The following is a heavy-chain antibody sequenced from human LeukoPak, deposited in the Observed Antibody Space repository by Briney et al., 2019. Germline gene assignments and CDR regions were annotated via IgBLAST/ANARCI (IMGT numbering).Heavy chain of an antibody. D-gene: IGHD4-17*01. Sequence: GGSLRLSCAASGFTFSSYAMSWVRQAPGKGLEWVSAISGSGGSTYYADSVKGRFTISRDHSKNTLYLQMNSLRAEDTAVYYCAKDWNDDSGNWFDPWGQGTLVTVSS. CDR2: ISGSGGST. V-gene: IGHV3-23*01. CDR3: AKDWNDDSGNWFDP. CDR1: GFTFSSYA. J-gene: IGHJ5*02.